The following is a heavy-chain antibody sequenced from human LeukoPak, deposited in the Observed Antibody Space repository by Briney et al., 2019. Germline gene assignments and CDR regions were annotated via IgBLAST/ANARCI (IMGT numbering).Heavy chain of an antibody. D-gene: IGHD3-22*01. CDR1: GGSISSSNW. CDR2: IYHSGST. V-gene: IGHV4-4*02. J-gene: IGHJ4*02. Sequence: SETLSLTCAVSGGSISSSNWWSWVRQPPGKGLEWIGEIYHSGSTNYNPSLKSRVTISADTSKNQFSLKLSSVTAADTAVYYCAREGRGGYYDSSGYRELVYFDYWGQGTLVTVSS. CDR3: AREGRGGYYDSSGYRELVYFDY.